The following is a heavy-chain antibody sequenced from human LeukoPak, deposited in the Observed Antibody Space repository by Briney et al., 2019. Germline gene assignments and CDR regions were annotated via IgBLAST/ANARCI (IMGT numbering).Heavy chain of an antibody. Sequence: SETLSLTCTVPGGSISSYYWSWIRQPPGKGLEWIGYIYYSGSTNYNPSLKSRVTISVDTSKNQFSLKLSSVTAADTAVYYCARAHAGYSSACDYWGQGTLVTVSS. D-gene: IGHD6-25*01. CDR3: ARAHAGYSSACDY. CDR1: GGSISSYY. V-gene: IGHV4-59*01. CDR2: IYYSGST. J-gene: IGHJ4*02.